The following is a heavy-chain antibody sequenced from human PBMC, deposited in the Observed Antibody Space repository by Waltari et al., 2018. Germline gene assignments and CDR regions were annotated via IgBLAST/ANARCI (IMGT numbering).Heavy chain of an antibody. J-gene: IGHJ5*02. D-gene: IGHD2-15*01. V-gene: IGHV1-46*01. Sequence: QVQLVQSGAEVKKPGASVKVSCKASGYTFTSYYMHWVRQAPGQGLEWMGIINPSGGSTSYAQKFQGRVTMTRDTSTSTVYMELSSRRSEDTAVYYCARGIVVVVAATNWFDPWGQGTLVTVSS. CDR1: GYTFTSYY. CDR3: ARGIVVVVAATNWFDP. CDR2: INPSGGST.